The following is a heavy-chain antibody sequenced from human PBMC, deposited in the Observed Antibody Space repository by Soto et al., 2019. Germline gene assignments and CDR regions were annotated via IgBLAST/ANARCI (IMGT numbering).Heavy chain of an antibody. D-gene: IGHD4-17*01. Sequence: GGSLRLSCAASGFTFSSYWMHWVRQAPGKGLVWVSRINSDGSSTSYADSVKGRFTISRDNAKNTLYLQMNSLRAEDTAVYYCALTLSDYGDYPFDYWGQGTLVTVSS. CDR2: INSDGSST. CDR3: ALTLSDYGDYPFDY. CDR1: GFTFSSYW. J-gene: IGHJ4*02. V-gene: IGHV3-74*01.